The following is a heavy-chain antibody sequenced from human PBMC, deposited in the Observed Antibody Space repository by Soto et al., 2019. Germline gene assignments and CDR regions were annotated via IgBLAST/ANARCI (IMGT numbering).Heavy chain of an antibody. J-gene: IGHJ4*02. CDR1: GSSMSDYH. CDR2: LHSSGFA. Sequence: QVQLQVSGPGLVEPSETLALPCIVSGSSMSDYHGSWIRQPPGKGLEHIGYLHSSGFAENNPSLKSRLTISMDTAKNQVYLRLSSLTAADTAIYYFARSGHTFVGAVWGQGILVTVSS. D-gene: IGHD1-26*01. CDR3: ARSGHTFVGAV. V-gene: IGHV4-59*01.